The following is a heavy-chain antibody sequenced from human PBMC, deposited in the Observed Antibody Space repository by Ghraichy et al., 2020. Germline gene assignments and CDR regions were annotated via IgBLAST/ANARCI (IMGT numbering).Heavy chain of an antibody. CDR3: ARDMVRGVIMDYYYYGMDV. J-gene: IGHJ6*02. CDR2: ISSSGSTI. D-gene: IGHD3-10*01. Sequence: GGSLRLSCAASGFTFSDYYMSWIRQAPGKGLEWVSYISSSGSTIYYADSVKGRFTISRDNAKNSLYLQMNSLRAEDTAVYYCARDMVRGVIMDYYYYGMDVWGQGTTVTVSS. CDR1: GFTFSDYY. V-gene: IGHV3-11*01.